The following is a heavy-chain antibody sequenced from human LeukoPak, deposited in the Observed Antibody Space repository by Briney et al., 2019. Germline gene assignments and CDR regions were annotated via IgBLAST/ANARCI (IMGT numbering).Heavy chain of an antibody. CDR1: GGSFSGYY. Sequence: SETLSLTCAVYGGSFSGYYWSWIRQPPGKGLEWIGEINHSGSTNYNPSLKSRVTISVDTSKNQFSLKLSSVTAADTAVYYCARGDRGGYNYYYFDYWGQGTLVTVSS. D-gene: IGHD5-24*01. J-gene: IGHJ4*02. CDR3: ARGDRGGYNYYYFDY. CDR2: INHSGST. V-gene: IGHV4-34*01.